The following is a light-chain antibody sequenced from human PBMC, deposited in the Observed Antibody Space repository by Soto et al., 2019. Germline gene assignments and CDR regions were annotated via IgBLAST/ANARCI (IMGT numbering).Light chain of an antibody. V-gene: IGLV1-44*01. CDR3: ATWDASLNGVV. Sequence: QSVLTQPPSESGTPGQRVTISCSGSRSNIGSNTVNWYQHVPGTAPKLLISSDNQRPSGLPDRFSGSKSGTSASLAISGLQSADEADYYCATWDASLNGVVFGGGTKLTVL. CDR1: RSNIGSNT. J-gene: IGLJ2*01. CDR2: SDN.